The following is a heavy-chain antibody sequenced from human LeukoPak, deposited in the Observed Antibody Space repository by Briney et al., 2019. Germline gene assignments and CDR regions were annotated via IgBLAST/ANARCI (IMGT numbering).Heavy chain of an antibody. V-gene: IGHV4-34*01. CDR3: ARGRDGYNNY. D-gene: IGHD5-24*01. CDR2: INHGGST. J-gene: IGHJ4*02. CDR1: GGSFSGYY. Sequence: SETLSLTCAVYGGSFSGYYWSWIRQPPGKGVEWIGEINHGGSTNCNPSLKSRVTISIDTSKNQFSLKLNSLTAADTAVYYCARGRDGYNNYWGQGTLVTVSS.